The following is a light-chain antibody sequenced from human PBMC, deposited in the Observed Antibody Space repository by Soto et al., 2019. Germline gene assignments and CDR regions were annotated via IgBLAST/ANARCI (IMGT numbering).Light chain of an antibody. J-gene: IGKJ5*01. CDR3: QPYSSIPIT. V-gene: IGKV4-1*01. Sequence: DIVMTQAPDSVALSRGERATINCKSSQSFVYSSNNKNCLAWFQKKPGQPHKIIIFWASTREFGVHDRFSGSGSGTDFTLTIRSLQPEDVAVYYCQPYSSIPITLGKGTRLEIK. CDR2: WAS. CDR1: QSFVYSSNNKNC.